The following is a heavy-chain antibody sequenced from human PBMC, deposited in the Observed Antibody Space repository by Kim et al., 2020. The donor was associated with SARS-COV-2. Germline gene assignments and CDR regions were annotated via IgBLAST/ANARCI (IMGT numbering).Heavy chain of an antibody. Sequence: GGSLRLSCAVYGFTFTSYAMRWVRQAPGKGLEWVAVIRASGGSTYYADSVKGRFTISRDISKNTLYLQMNSLRVEDTALYYCAKDLSPWGVNEYWGQGTLVTVSS. J-gene: IGHJ4*02. CDR3: AKDLSPWGVNEY. V-gene: IGHV3-23*01. CDR2: IRASGGST. CDR1: GFTFTSYA. D-gene: IGHD7-27*01.